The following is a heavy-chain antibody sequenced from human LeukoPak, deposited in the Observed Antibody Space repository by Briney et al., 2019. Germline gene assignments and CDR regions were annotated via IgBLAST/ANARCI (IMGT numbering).Heavy chain of an antibody. V-gene: IGHV4-59*11. Sequence: SETLSLTCTVSGGSISSHYWSWIRQPPGKGLEWIGYIYYSGSTNYNPSLKSRVTISVDTSKNQFSLKLSSVTAADTAVYYCARLEFLAVGWFDPWGQGTLVTVSS. CDR3: ARLEFLAVGWFDP. CDR2: IYYSGST. J-gene: IGHJ5*02. CDR1: GGSISSHY. D-gene: IGHD3-3*01.